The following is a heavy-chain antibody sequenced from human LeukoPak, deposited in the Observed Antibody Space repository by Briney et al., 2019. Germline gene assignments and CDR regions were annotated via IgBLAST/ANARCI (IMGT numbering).Heavy chain of an antibody. CDR2: IVGNGITI. V-gene: IGHV3-48*03. CDR1: GFTFSSYD. Sequence: PGGSLRLSCAASGFTFSSYDLNWVRQAPGKGLEWVSYIVGNGITIYYADSVKGRFTISRDNAKNSLYLQMNSLRAEDTAVYHCVRKLTGTTFFDYWGQGTLVTVSS. J-gene: IGHJ4*02. D-gene: IGHD1-1*01. CDR3: VRKLTGTTFFDY.